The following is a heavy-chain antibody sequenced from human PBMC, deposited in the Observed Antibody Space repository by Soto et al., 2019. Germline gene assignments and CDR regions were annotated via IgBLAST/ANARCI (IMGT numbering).Heavy chain of an antibody. V-gene: IGHV3-48*03. D-gene: IGHD3-16*01. CDR1: GFTLSTCE. CDR3: SRDKGDKVAYGMDV. J-gene: IGHJ6*02. CDR2: INSEGVT. Sequence: DVQLVESGGGLVQPGGSLRLSCTVSGFTLSTCEMNWVRQAPGKGLEWISYINSEGVTFYADSVKGRFTISRDNVQNSLLLRMNSLRAEDTAVYYCSRDKGDKVAYGMDVWGQGTTVTVSS.